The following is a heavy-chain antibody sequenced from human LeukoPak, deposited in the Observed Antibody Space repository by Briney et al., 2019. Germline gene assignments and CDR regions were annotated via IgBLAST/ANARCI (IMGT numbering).Heavy chain of an antibody. CDR1: GFTFDDYA. D-gene: IGHD5/OR15-5a*01. J-gene: IGHJ5*02. V-gene: IGHV3-9*01. CDR2: ISWNSGSR. Sequence: GRSLRLSRAASGFTFDDYAMHWVRQAPGKGLEGGSGISWNSGSRVYADSVKGRFTICRDNAKNSLYLQMNSLRAEDTALYYCAKAPSVLGWFDPWGQGTLVTVSS. CDR3: AKAPSVLGWFDP.